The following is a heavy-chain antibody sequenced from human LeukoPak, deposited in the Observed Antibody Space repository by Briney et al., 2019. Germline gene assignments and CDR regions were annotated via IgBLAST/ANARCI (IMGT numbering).Heavy chain of an antibody. J-gene: IGHJ6*02. CDR3: ARDLSTGLWFGESTAGYYGMDV. V-gene: IGHV3-23*01. Sequence: GGSLRLSCAASGFTFSSYAMSWVRQAPGKGLEWVSAISGSGGSTYYADSVKGRFTISRDNFKNTLYLQMNSLRAEDTAVYYCARDLSTGLWFGESTAGYYGMDVWGQGTTVTVSS. CDR2: ISGSGGST. CDR1: GFTFSSYA. D-gene: IGHD3-10*01.